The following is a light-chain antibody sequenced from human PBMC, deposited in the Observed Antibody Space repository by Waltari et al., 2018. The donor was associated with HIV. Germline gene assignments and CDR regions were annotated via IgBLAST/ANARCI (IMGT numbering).Light chain of an antibody. CDR3: CSYAGSSTVV. Sequence: QSALTQPASVSGFPGQSITLSCPGSSTSVGGYNFVSWYQQQPGKAPKLMIYDVSKRPSGVSNRFSGSKSGNTASLTISGLQAEDEADYYCCSYAGSSTVVFGGGTKLTVL. CDR1: STSVGGYNF. CDR2: DVS. J-gene: IGLJ2*01. V-gene: IGLV2-23*02.